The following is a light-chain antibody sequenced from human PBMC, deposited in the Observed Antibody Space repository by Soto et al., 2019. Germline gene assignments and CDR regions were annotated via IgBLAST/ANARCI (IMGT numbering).Light chain of an antibody. CDR2: GAS. CDR1: QSVSTN. Sequence: EVVMTQSPGTLSVSPGERATLSCRASQSVSTNLSRYQQKPRQAPRLLIYGASTRASGIPARFSGSGSWTEFTLSISSLQSEDFAVYYCQQHNNWPPLTFGGGTKVDIK. V-gene: IGKV3-15*01. J-gene: IGKJ4*01. CDR3: QQHNNWPPLT.